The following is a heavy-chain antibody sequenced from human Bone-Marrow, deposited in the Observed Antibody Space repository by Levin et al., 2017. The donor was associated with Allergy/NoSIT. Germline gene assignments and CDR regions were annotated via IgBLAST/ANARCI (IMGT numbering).Heavy chain of an antibody. CDR1: GFTFSSYG. D-gene: IGHD3-3*01. J-gene: IGHJ6*02. CDR2: ISYDGSNK. Sequence: GESLKISCAASGFTFSSYGMHWVRQAPGKGLEWVAVISYDGSNKYYADSVKGRFTISRDNSKNTLYLQMNSLRAEDTAVYYCAKSQGITIFGVVIPPYGMDVWGQGTTVTVSS. CDR3: AKSQGITIFGVVIPPYGMDV. V-gene: IGHV3-30*18.